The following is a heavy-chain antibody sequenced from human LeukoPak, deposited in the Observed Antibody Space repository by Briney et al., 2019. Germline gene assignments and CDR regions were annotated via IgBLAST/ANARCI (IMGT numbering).Heavy chain of an antibody. Sequence: PGGSLRLSCAASGFTFNTHGMHWVRQAPGKGLEWLAAIWFDGSVKHYLDAVKGRFTISRDNSLNTLYLQMNSLRVEDTAIYYCAKDTAIQFLEPAFWGQGTLVTVSS. J-gene: IGHJ4*02. V-gene: IGHV3-33*06. CDR1: GFTFNTHG. D-gene: IGHD3-3*01. CDR2: IWFDGSVK. CDR3: AKDTAIQFLEPAF.